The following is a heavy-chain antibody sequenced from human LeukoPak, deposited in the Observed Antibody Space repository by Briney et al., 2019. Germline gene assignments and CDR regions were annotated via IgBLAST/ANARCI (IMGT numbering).Heavy chain of an antibody. CDR2: IYYSGST. J-gene: IGHJ4*02. CDR3: AAHSYYYGSGGLDY. CDR1: GGSISSSSYY. V-gene: IGHV4-39*07. D-gene: IGHD3-10*01. Sequence: PSETLSLTCTVSGGSISSSSYYWGWIRQPPGKGLEWIGSIYYSGSTYYNPSLKSRVTISVDTSKNQFSLKLSSVTAADTAVYYCAAHSYYYGSGGLDYWGQGTLVTVSS.